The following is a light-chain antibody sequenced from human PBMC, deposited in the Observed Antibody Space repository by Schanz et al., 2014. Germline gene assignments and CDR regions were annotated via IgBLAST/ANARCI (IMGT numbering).Light chain of an antibody. CDR2: DVS. CDR3: CSYAGYWV. J-gene: IGLJ3*02. CDR1: SSDVGGYNY. V-gene: IGLV2-8*01. Sequence: QSALTQPPSASGSPGQSVTISCTGTSSDVGGYNYVSWYQQHPGKAPKLMIFDVSHRPSGVSNRFSGSKSGNTASLTVSGLQAEDEADYYCCSYAGYWVFGGGTKLTVL.